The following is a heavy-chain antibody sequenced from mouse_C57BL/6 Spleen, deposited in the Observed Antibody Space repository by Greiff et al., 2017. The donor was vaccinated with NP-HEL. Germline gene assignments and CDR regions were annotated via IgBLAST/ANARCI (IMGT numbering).Heavy chain of an antibody. D-gene: IGHD1-1*01. Sequence: EVKLMESGGGLVQPGGSLKLSCAASGFTFSDYGMAWVRQAPRKGPEWVAFISNLAYSIYYADTVTGRFTISRENAKNTLYLEMSSLRSEDTAMYYCARHYYGSSYEYAMDYWGQGTSVTVSS. CDR1: GFTFSDYG. V-gene: IGHV5-15*01. J-gene: IGHJ4*01. CDR2: ISNLAYSI. CDR3: ARHYYGSSYEYAMDY.